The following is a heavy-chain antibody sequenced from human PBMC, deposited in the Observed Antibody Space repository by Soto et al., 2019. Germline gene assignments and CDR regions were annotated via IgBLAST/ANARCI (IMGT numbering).Heavy chain of an antibody. Sequence: QVQLQQWGAGLLKPSETLSLTCAVYGGSFSGYYWSWVRQPPGKGREWIGEINHSGSTNYNPSLKSRVTMSVDTSKNQFSLKLSSVTAADTAVYYCARIYAGYKYDSGWGQGTLVTVSS. CDR3: ARIYAGYKYDSG. CDR1: GGSFSGYY. J-gene: IGHJ4*02. D-gene: IGHD5-18*01. V-gene: IGHV4-34*01. CDR2: INHSGST.